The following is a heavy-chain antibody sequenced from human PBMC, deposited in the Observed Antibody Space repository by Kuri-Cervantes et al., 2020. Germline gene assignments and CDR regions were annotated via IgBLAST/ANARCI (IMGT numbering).Heavy chain of an antibody. J-gene: IGHJ3*02. D-gene: IGHD2-15*01. CDR2: IWYDGSNK. Sequence: GGSLRLSCAASGFTFSSYGMHWVRQAPGKGLEWVAVIWYDGSNKYYADSVKGRFTISRDNSKNTLYLQMNSLRAEDTAVYYCARPGHCSGGSCQRAFDIWGPGTMVTVSS. CDR3: ARPGHCSGGSCQRAFDI. CDR1: GFTFSSYG. V-gene: IGHV3-33*01.